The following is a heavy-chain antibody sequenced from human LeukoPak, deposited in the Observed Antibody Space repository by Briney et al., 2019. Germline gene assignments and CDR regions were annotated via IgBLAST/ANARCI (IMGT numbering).Heavy chain of an antibody. CDR1: GGSISSSSYY. D-gene: IGHD3-22*01. CDR3: ARGWDSSGYYSHIPFYYYYYMDV. J-gene: IGHJ6*03. CDR2: IYYSGST. Sequence: PSETLSLTCTVSGGSISSSSYYWSWIRQPPGKGLEWIGYIYYSGSTNYNPSLKSRVTISVDTSKNQFSLKLSSVTAADTAVYYCARGWDSSGYYSHIPFYYYYYMDVWGKGTTVTISS. V-gene: IGHV4-61*01.